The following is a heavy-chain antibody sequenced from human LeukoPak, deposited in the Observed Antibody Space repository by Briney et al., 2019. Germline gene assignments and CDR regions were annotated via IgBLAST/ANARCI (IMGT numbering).Heavy chain of an antibody. D-gene: IGHD5-24*01. CDR2: ISSSSSYI. J-gene: IGHJ4*02. Sequence: GGSLRLSCAASGFTFSSYSMNWVRQAPGKGLEWVSSISSSSSYIHYADSVKGRFTISRDNAKNSLYLQMDGLRTEDTAVYYCARDFSREMATINPFDYWGQGTLVTVSS. CDR1: GFTFSSYS. V-gene: IGHV3-21*01. CDR3: ARDFSREMATINPFDY.